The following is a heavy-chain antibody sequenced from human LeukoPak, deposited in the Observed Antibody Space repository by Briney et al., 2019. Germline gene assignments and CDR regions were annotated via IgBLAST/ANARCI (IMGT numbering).Heavy chain of an antibody. D-gene: IGHD2-15*01. V-gene: IGHV3-49*04. CDR1: GFTFGDYA. CDR3: TRAVVATADAIHYYFDY. CDR2: IRSKAYGGTT. Sequence: GGSLRLSCTASGFTFGDYAMSWVRQAPGKGLEWVGFIRSKAYGGTTEYAASVKGRFTISRDDSKSIAYLQMNSLQTEDTAVYYCTRAVVATADAIHYYFDYWGQGTLVTVSS. J-gene: IGHJ4*02.